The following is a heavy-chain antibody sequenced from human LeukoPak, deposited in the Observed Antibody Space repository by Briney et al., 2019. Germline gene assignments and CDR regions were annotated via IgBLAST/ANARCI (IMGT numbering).Heavy chain of an antibody. J-gene: IGHJ3*02. CDR1: GGSISSHY. V-gene: IGHV4-59*11. CDR3: ARETTVVTPGRSDVFDI. D-gene: IGHD4-23*01. Sequence: PSETLSLTCTVSGGSISSHYWNWIRQPPGKGLEWIAYIYYSGSTNYNPSLKSRVTTSVDTSKGLCSLKLSSVTAADTAVYYCARETTVVTPGRSDVFDIWGQGTMVTVSS. CDR2: IYYSGST.